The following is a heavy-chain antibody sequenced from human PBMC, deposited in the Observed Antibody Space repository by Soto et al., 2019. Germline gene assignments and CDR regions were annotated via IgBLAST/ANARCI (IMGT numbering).Heavy chain of an antibody. V-gene: IGHV3-9*01. J-gene: IGHJ4*02. Sequence: SLRLSCVGSVFNFDDYAVHWVRQVPWKGLEWVAGINWNSESKSYAASVRGRFTISRDNAKNSLFLEMNSLRPEDSALYHCVKELGGTYYFDFWGRGTLVTVSS. D-gene: IGHD1-26*01. CDR1: VFNFDDYA. CDR2: INWNSESK. CDR3: VKELGGTYYFDF.